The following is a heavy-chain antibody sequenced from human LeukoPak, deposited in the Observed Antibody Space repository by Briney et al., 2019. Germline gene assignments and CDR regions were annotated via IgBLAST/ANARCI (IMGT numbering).Heavy chain of an antibody. Sequence: ASVKVSCKASGNTFTGYYMRWGRQAPGQGGEWMGWINPNSGGTNYAQKLQGRVTMTRDTFISTAYMELSRLRSDDTAVYYCATLAYCDFWSGSYYYGMDVWGRGTTVTVSS. D-gene: IGHD3-3*01. CDR2: INPNSGGT. CDR3: ATLAYCDFWSGSYYYGMDV. CDR1: GNTFTGYY. V-gene: IGHV1-2*02. J-gene: IGHJ6*02.